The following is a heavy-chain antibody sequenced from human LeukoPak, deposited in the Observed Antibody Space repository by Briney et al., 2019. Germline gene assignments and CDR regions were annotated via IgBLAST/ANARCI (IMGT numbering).Heavy chain of an antibody. J-gene: IGHJ4*02. D-gene: IGHD1-14*01. CDR1: GGSISSSSYY. CDR2: IYYSGST. CDR3: ARDRVGRKYFDY. V-gene: IGHV4-39*07. Sequence: SETLSLTCTVSGGSISSSSYYWGWIRQPPGKGLEWIGSIYYSGSTYYNPSLKSRVTISVDTSKNQFSLKLSPVTAADTAVYYCARDRVGRKYFDYWGQGTLVTVSS.